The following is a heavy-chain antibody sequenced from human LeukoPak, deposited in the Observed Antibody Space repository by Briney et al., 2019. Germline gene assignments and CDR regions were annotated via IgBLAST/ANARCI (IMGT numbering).Heavy chain of an antibody. Sequence: GGSLRLSCAASGFTFSNYVMGWVRQAPGKGLEWVSSIGNSGDSTYYTDTVKGRFTISRDNSMSTLYLQMNSLRAEDTAIYYCARLPTGFPNWFDFWGQGTLVTVSS. CDR1: GFTFSNYV. V-gene: IGHV3-23*01. CDR3: ARLPTGFPNWFDF. CDR2: IGNSGDST. D-gene: IGHD3-9*01. J-gene: IGHJ5*01.